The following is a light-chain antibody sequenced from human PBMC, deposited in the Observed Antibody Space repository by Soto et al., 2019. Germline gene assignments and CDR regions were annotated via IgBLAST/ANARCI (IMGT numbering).Light chain of an antibody. CDR3: QQYNNWPRT. J-gene: IGKJ1*01. V-gene: IGKV3-20*01. CDR2: GAS. Sequence: EIVLTQSPGTLSLSPGERATLPCRASQSVSNNYLAWYQQKPGQAPRLLIYGASNRATGIPDRFSGSGSGTDFTLTISRLEPEDFAVYYCQQYNNWPRTFGQGTKVDIK. CDR1: QSVSNNY.